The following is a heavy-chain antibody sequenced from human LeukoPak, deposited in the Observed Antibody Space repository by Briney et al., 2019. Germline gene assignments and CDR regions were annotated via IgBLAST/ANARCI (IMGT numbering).Heavy chain of an antibody. V-gene: IGHV4-59*12. CDR2: IYYTGST. D-gene: IGHD4-17*01. Sequence: SETLSLTCTVSGGSIRGYYWSWIRQPPGKGLEWIGYIYYTGSTNYNPSLKSRVTVSVDTSKNQFSLKLSSVTAADTAVYYCAREDGNYRGYFDYWGQGTLVTVSS. J-gene: IGHJ4*02. CDR1: GGSIRGYY. CDR3: AREDGNYRGYFDY.